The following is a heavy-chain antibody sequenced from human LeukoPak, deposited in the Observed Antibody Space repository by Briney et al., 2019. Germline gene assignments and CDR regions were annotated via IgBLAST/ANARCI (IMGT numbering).Heavy chain of an antibody. CDR2: INHSGST. CDR3: ARDGNYDLY. Sequence: SETLSLTCAVYGGSFSGCYWSWIRQPPGKGLEWIGEINHSGSTNYNPSLKSRVTISVDTSKNQFSLKLSSVTAADTAVYYCARDGNYDLYWGQGTLVTVSS. D-gene: IGHD1-7*01. J-gene: IGHJ4*02. V-gene: IGHV4-34*01. CDR1: GGSFSGCY.